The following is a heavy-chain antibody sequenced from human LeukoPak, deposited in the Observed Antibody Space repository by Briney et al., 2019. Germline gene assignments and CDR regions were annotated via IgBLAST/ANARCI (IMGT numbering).Heavy chain of an antibody. J-gene: IGHJ4*02. CDR1: GFTFSSYA. Sequence: PGGSLRLSCAASGFTFSSYAMSWVRQAPGKGLEWVSAISGSGGSTFYADSVKGRFTISRDNSKNTLYLQMNSLRAEDTAVYYCARGLLRAVTGTWVLGSLDYWGQGTLVTVSS. CDR3: ARGLLRAVTGTWVLGSLDY. CDR2: ISGSGGST. V-gene: IGHV3-23*01. D-gene: IGHD6-19*01.